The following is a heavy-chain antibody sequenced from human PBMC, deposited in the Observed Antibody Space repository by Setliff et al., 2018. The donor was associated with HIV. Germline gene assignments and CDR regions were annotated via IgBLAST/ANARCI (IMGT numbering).Heavy chain of an antibody. V-gene: IGHV4-61*09. Sequence: SETLSLTCTVSGGSISSGSYYWSWIRQPAGKGLEWIGHIYTSGSTNYNPSLKSRVTISVDTSKNQFSLKLSSVTAADTAVYYCARTLGSGTFRYYFDYWGQGTLVTVSS. CDR2: IYTSGST. CDR1: GGSISSGSYY. D-gene: IGHD3-10*01. J-gene: IGHJ4*02. CDR3: ARTLGSGTFRYYFDY.